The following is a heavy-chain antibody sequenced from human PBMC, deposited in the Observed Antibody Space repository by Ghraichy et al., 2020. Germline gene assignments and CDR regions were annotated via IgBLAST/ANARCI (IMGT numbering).Heavy chain of an antibody. Sequence: SETLSLTCAVYGGSFSGYYWSWIRQPPGKGLEWIGEINHSGSTNYNPSLKSRVTISVDTSKNQFSLKLSSVTAADTAVYYCARVDWPRLRFLEWLSTRRYYYYGMDVWGQGTTVTVSS. J-gene: IGHJ6*02. CDR1: GGSFSGYY. D-gene: IGHD3-3*01. CDR2: INHSGST. CDR3: ARVDWPRLRFLEWLSTRRYYYYGMDV. V-gene: IGHV4-34*01.